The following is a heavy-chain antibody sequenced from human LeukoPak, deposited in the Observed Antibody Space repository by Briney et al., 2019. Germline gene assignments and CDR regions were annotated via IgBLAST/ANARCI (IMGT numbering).Heavy chain of an antibody. D-gene: IGHD1-26*01. CDR3: ARQRTRGGATDS. J-gene: IGHJ5*01. V-gene: IGHV4-59*08. CDR2: IYYSGST. CDR1: GGSISSYY. Sequence: SETQSLTCTVSGGSISSYYWSWIRQPPGRELEWIGYIYYSGSTNYNPSLKSRVTISADTSKNQFSLKLSSVTAADTSVYYCARQRTRGGATDSWGQGTLVTVSS.